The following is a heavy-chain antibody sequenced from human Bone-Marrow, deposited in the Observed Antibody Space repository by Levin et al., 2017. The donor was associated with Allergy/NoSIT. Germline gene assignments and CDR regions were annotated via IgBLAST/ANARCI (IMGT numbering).Heavy chain of an antibody. D-gene: IGHD4-17*01. CDR3: AKDLLGDYDDY. Sequence: PGGPLRLSCAASGFTFSRYGMHWVRQAPGKGLEWVAVISYDSTNEYYAASVEGRFTISRDNSKNTVYLQMNSLRGDDTAVYYCAKDLLGDYDDYWGQGTLVTVSS. CDR1: GFTFSRYG. V-gene: IGHV3-30*18. J-gene: IGHJ4*02. CDR2: ISYDSTNE.